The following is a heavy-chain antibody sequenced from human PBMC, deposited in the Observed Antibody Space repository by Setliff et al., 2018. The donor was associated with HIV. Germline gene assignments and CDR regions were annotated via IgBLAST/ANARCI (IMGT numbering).Heavy chain of an antibody. CDR2: IKSKSDGGTT. V-gene: IGHV3-15*01. J-gene: IGHJ5*02. CDR1: GFTVSSTY. D-gene: IGHD3-10*01. CDR3: AQTRISLFRGALLYNWFDP. Sequence: PGGSLRLSCAASGFTVSSTYMNWVRQAPGKGLEWVGRIKSKSDGGTTDYAAPVKGRFTISRDDSKNTLYVQMNSLKTEDTAVYYCAQTRISLFRGALLYNWFDPWGQGKLVTVSS.